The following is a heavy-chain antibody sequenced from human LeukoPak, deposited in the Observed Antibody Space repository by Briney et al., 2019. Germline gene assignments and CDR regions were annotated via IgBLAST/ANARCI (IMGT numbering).Heavy chain of an antibody. V-gene: IGHV4-4*07. CDR3: ARESGGYRPLDY. Sequence: SETLSLTCTVSGGSISSNHWTWIRQPAGKGLEWIGRMYASGTTNYNPSLKSRVTMSVDTSKNQFSLKLSSVTAADTAMYYCARESGGYRPLDYWGQGTPVTVSS. CDR2: MYASGTT. CDR1: GGSISSNH. J-gene: IGHJ4*02. D-gene: IGHD1-26*01.